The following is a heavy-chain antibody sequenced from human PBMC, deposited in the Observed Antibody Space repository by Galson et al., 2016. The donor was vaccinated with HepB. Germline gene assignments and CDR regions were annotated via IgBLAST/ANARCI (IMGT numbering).Heavy chain of an antibody. D-gene: IGHD4-11*01. CDR2: ISGSGGGT. J-gene: IGHJ5*02. CDR1: GFTFSHYA. V-gene: IGHV3-23*01. CDR3: AKDPYEYSNPRWFDP. Sequence: CAASGFTFSHYAMSWVRQAPGKGLEWVSGISGSGGGTYYADSVKGRFTISRNNSKNTLDLQMNRLRAEDTAVYYCAKDPYEYSNPRWFDPWGQGTLVTVSS.